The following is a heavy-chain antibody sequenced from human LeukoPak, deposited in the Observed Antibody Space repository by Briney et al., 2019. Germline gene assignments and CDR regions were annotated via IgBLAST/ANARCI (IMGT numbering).Heavy chain of an antibody. J-gene: IGHJ5*01. Sequence: PSETLSLTCTVSDGSSSSSSWNWIRQPPDKGLEWIGYIYYSGSTKYNPSLESRVTISVDTSKNQISLKLRSVTAADTAIYYCARRQQAGGDNGLHNWFDSWGQGTLVTVSS. CDR1: DGSSSSSS. V-gene: IGHV4-59*08. D-gene: IGHD2-21*01. CDR2: IYYSGST. CDR3: ARRQQAGGDNGLHNWFDS.